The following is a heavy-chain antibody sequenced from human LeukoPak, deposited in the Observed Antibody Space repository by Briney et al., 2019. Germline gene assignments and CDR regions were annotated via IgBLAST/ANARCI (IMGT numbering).Heavy chain of an antibody. J-gene: IGHJ4*02. CDR2: IIPIFGIA. CDR1: GGTFSSYA. D-gene: IGHD3-22*01. V-gene: IGHV1-69*05. CDR3: ARDLPHYYDSSGYSDY. Sequence: SVKVSCKASGGTFSSYAISWVRQAPGQGLEWMGRIIPIFGIANYAQKFQGRVTITTDESTSTAYMELSSLRSEDTAVYYCARDLPHYYDSSGYSDYWGQGTLVTVSS.